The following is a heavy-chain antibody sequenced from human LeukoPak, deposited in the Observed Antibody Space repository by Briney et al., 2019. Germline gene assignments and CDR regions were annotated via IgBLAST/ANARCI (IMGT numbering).Heavy chain of an antibody. J-gene: IGHJ4*02. CDR2: ISSSSSTI. CDR3: AKARSGFTYGFDY. D-gene: IGHD5-18*01. CDR1: GFTFSSYS. V-gene: IGHV3-48*01. Sequence: PGGSLRLSCAASGFTFSSYSMNWVRQAPGKGLEWVSYISSSSSTIYYADSVKGRFTISRDNSKNTLFLQMNSLRAEDTAVYYCAKARSGFTYGFDYWGQGTLVTVSS.